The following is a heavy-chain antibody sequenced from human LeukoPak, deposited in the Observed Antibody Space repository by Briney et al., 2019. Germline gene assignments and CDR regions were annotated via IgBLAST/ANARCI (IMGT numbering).Heavy chain of an antibody. D-gene: IGHD3-22*01. V-gene: IGHV3-48*01. CDR3: ARDHHRRLYDSQARDTFDI. Sequence: GGSLRLSCAASGITFSSYSMNWVRQAPGKGLEWVSYISSSSSTIYYGDSVKGRFTISRDNAKSSLYLQMNSLRAEDTAVYYCARDHHRRLYDSQARDTFDIWGQGTMVTVSS. J-gene: IGHJ3*02. CDR1: GITFSSYS. CDR2: ISSSSSTI.